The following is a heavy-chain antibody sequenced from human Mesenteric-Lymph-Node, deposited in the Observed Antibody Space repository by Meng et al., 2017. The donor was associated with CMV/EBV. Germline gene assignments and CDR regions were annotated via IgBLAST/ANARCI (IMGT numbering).Heavy chain of an antibody. V-gene: IGHV4-39*01. D-gene: IGHD5-18*01. CDR1: GGSISSSSYY. J-gene: IGHJ4*02. CDR3: ARHSALLVTNFDY. Sequence: QPQLQDSGQGLVKPSENLSPTCTVSGGSISSSSYYWGWIRQPPGKGLEWIGYIYYSGSTYYYNPSLKTRVTISVDTSKNQFSLKLSSVTAADTAVYYCARHSALLVTNFDYWGQGTLVTVSS. CDR2: IYYSGSTY.